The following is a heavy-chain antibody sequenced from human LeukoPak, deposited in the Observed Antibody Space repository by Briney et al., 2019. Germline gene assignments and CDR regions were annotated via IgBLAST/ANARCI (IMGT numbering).Heavy chain of an antibody. Sequence: PSETLSLTCSVSGGSIRSYFWSWIRQTPGKGLEWIGFMSYSGINNYNLSLKSRVTISLDTSRNQFSLRLNSVTAADTAVYYCTREEGAWGCGSSGFDSWGQGILVTVSS. CDR3: TREEGAWGCGSSGFDS. D-gene: IGHD2-21*01. CDR1: GGSIRSYF. V-gene: IGHV4-59*13. CDR2: MSYSGIN. J-gene: IGHJ4*02.